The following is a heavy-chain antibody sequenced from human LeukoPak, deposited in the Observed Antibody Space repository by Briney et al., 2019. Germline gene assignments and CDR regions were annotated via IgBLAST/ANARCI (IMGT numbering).Heavy chain of an antibody. V-gene: IGHV3-23*01. CDR2: ISGSGSST. D-gene: IGHD3-22*01. CDR3: AKDPTMIVVVIPDY. Sequence: GGSLRLSCVASGFMFSDYAMSWVRQAPGKGLEWVSAISGSGSSTYYADSVKGRFTISRDNSKNTLYLQMNSLRAEDTAVYYCAKDPTMIVVVIPDYWGQGTLVTVSS. CDR1: GFMFSDYA. J-gene: IGHJ4*02.